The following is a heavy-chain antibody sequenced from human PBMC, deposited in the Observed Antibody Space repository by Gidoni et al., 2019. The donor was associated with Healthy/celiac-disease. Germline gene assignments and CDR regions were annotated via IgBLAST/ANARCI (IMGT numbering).Heavy chain of an antibody. J-gene: IGHJ6*02. D-gene: IGHD2-2*01. CDR2: VDPEDGET. CDR3: ATGYCSSTSCPFYYYYGMDV. V-gene: IGHV1-69-2*01. CDR1: GYTFTDYY. Sequence: EVQLVQSGAEVKKPGATVKISCKVSGYTFTDYYMHWVQQAPGKGLEWMGLVDPEDGETIYAEKFQGRVTITADTSTDTAYMELSSLRSEDTAVYYCATGYCSSTSCPFYYYYGMDVRGQGTTVTVSS.